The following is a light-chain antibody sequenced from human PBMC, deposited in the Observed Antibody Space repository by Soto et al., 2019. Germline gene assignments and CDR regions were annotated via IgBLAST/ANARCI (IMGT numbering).Light chain of an antibody. J-gene: IGLJ1*01. CDR2: EVN. CDR3: CSYAGSSTDYV. Sequence: QSALTQPASVSGSPGQSITISCTGTSSDVGSYNLVSWYQQHPGKAPKLMIYEVNKRPSGVSNRFSGSKSGNTASLTISGLQAEDEADYYCCSYAGSSTDYVFGIGTKLTVL. V-gene: IGLV2-23*02. CDR1: SSDVGSYNL.